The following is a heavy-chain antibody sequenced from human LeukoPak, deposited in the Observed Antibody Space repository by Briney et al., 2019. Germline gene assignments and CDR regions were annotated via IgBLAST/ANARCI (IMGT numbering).Heavy chain of an antibody. J-gene: IGHJ4*02. D-gene: IGHD1-26*01. CDR2: IYYSGST. Sequence: SETLSLTCTVSGGSISRYYWSWIRQPPGKGLEWIGYIYYSGSTNYNPSLKSRVTISVDTSKNQFSLKLSSVTAADTAVYYCARGAGYSGSYYVDYWGQGTLVTVSS. V-gene: IGHV4-59*01. CDR1: GGSISRYY. CDR3: ARGAGYSGSYYVDY.